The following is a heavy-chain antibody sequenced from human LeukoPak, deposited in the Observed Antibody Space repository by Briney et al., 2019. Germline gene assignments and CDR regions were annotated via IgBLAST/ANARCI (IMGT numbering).Heavy chain of an antibody. CDR2: IYYSGST. V-gene: IGHV4-31*03. CDR1: GGSISSGGYY. Sequence: TSETLSLTCTVSGGSISSGGYYWSWIRQHPGKGLEWIGYIYYSGSTYYNPSLKSRVTISVDTSKNQFSLKLSSVTAADTAVYYCARATRNIVVVPAAIAFDPWGQGTLVTASS. J-gene: IGHJ5*02. CDR3: ARATRNIVVVPAAIAFDP. D-gene: IGHD2-2*01.